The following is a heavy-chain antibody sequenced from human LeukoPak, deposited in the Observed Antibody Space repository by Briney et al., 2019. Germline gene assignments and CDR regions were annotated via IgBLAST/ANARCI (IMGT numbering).Heavy chain of an antibody. CDR1: GGSFSGYY. D-gene: IGHD2-2*01. CDR3: ARGGVVVPAANPAPDY. Sequence: TPSETLSLTCAVYGGSFSGYYWSWIRQPPGKGLEWIGEINHSGSTNYNPSLKSRVTISVDTSKNQFSLKLRSVTAADTAVYYCARGGVVVPAANPAPDYWGQGTLVTVSS. V-gene: IGHV4-34*01. CDR2: INHSGST. J-gene: IGHJ4*02.